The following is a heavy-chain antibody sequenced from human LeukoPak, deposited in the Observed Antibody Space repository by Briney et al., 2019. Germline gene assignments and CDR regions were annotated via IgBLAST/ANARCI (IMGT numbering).Heavy chain of an antibody. Sequence: RGESLKISCKGSGYSFTSYWIGWVRQMPGKGLEWMGIIYPGDSDTRYSPSFQGQVTISADKSISTAYLQWSSLKASDTAMYYRARQRSPVEYYYYYIDVWGKGTTVTVSS. CDR1: GYSFTSYW. CDR2: IYPGDSDT. V-gene: IGHV5-51*01. D-gene: IGHD5-24*01. CDR3: ARQRSPVEYYYYYIDV. J-gene: IGHJ6*03.